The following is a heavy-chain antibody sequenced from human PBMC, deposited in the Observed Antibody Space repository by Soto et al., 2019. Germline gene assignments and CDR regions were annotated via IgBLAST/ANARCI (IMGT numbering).Heavy chain of an antibody. CDR2: ISAYNGNT. V-gene: IGHV1-18*01. CDR1: GYTFTSYG. Sequence: GASVKVSCKASGYTFTSYGISWVRQAPGQGLEWMGWISAYNGNTNYAQKLQGRVTMTTDTSTSTAYMELRSLRSDDTAVYYCARDGYCSGGSCYYWYFDLWGRGTLVTAPQ. D-gene: IGHD2-15*01. CDR3: ARDGYCSGGSCYYWYFDL. J-gene: IGHJ2*01.